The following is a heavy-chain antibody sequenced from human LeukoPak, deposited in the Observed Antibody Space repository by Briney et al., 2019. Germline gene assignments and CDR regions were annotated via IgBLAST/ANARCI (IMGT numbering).Heavy chain of an antibody. CDR1: GFSFSAYI. V-gene: IGHV3-64*01. Sequence: GGSLRLSCVASGFSFSAYIMHWVRQAPGKGLEYVSAIRSDGSSTFYPNSVKGRFTISRDNSKSTLYLQMGNLRAEDTAVYYCTRRYGGHSGWAGYHDSWGQGTLVTVSS. J-gene: IGHJ4*02. D-gene: IGHD6-19*01. CDR2: IRSDGSST. CDR3: TRRYGGHSGWAGYHDS.